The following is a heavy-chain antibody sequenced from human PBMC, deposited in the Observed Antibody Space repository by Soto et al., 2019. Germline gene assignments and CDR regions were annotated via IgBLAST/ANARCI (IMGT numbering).Heavy chain of an antibody. V-gene: IGHV3-9*01. J-gene: IGHJ4*02. CDR1: GFTFDDYA. CDR2: ISWKSGSI. Sequence: EVQLVESGGGLVQPGRSLRRSCAASGFTFDDYAMHWVRQAPGKGLEWVSGISWKSGSIGYADSVKGRFTISRDNAKNSLYLQMNSLRAEDTALYYCAKTYYDSSGYYSPFDYWGQGTLVTVSS. CDR3: AKTYYDSSGYYSPFDY. D-gene: IGHD3-22*01.